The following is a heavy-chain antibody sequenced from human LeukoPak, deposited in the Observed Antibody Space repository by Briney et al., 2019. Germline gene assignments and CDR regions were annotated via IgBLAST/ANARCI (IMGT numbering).Heavy chain of an antibody. D-gene: IGHD1-14*01. J-gene: IGHJ4*02. CDR3: ATETNGRHYDY. CDR2: IGPTGSDR. Sequence: MPGGSLRLSCAASGFTFSSYSMNWVRQAPGKGLEWVASIGPTGSDRYHADSIKGRFTISRDNANNFLYLQMNSLRAEDTAVYYCATETNGRHYDYWGQGTLLTVSS. V-gene: IGHV3-21*06. CDR1: GFTFSSYS.